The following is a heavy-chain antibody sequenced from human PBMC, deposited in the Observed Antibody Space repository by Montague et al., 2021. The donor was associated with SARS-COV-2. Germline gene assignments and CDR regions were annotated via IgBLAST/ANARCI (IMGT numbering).Heavy chain of an antibody. D-gene: IGHD3-9*01. V-gene: IGHV2-5*02. CDR2: XYGDDDN. CDR3: AHFGILRYFDP. CDR1: GFSLSTSEVG. Sequence: ALVKPTQTLTLTCAFSGFSLSTSEVGVGWIRQPPGKAPEFLALXYGDDDNRYKPSLKSRLTITKVTSKNQVVLTMTNVDPVDTATYYCAHFGILRYFDPWGQGTLVTVSS. J-gene: IGHJ5*02.